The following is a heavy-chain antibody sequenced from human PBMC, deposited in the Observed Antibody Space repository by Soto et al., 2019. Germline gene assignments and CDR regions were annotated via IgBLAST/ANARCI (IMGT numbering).Heavy chain of an antibody. Sequence: ASVKVSCKASGYTFSGYYIHWLRQAPGQGLEWMGWINPNSGGTNYAQKFQGRVTMTRDTSINTAYMELSRLRSDDTAVYYCARGSYYGSGSYNYYYYGMDVWGQGTTVTVSS. D-gene: IGHD3-10*01. CDR1: GYTFSGYY. V-gene: IGHV1-2*02. CDR3: ARGSYYGSGSYNYYYYGMDV. J-gene: IGHJ6*02. CDR2: INPNSGGT.